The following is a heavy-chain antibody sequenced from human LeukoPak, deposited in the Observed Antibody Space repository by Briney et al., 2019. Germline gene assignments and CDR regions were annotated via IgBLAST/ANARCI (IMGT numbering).Heavy chain of an antibody. V-gene: IGHV1-69*04. J-gene: IGHJ4*02. CDR1: GGTFSRFA. CDR2: IIPTLAIT. Sequence: RASVKVSCKASGGTFSRFAISWVRQAPGQGLEWMGKIIPTLAITDYSQKFQGRVTITADTSTGTAYMELSSLGSQDTAVYYCARPKYHDGSGYFADWGQGTLVTVSS. D-gene: IGHD3-22*01. CDR3: ARPKYHDGSGYFAD.